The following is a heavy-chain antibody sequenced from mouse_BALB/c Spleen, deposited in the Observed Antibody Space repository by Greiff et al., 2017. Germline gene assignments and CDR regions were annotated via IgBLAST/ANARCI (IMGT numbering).Heavy chain of an antibody. Sequence: EVQLVESGGGLVKPGGSLKLPCAASGFTFSDYYMYWVRQTPEKRLEWVATISDGGGDTDYTDSVKGRFTISRDNAKNNLYLQMSSLTSEDTAMYYCARDDGYDPYYALDYWGQGTSVTVSS. J-gene: IGHJ4*01. V-gene: IGHV5-4*02. CDR2: ISDGGGDT. D-gene: IGHD2-2*01. CDR3: ARDDGYDPYYALDY. CDR1: GFTFSDYY.